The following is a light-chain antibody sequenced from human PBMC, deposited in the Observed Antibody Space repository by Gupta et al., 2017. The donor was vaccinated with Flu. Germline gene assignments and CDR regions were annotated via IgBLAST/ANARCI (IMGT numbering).Light chain of an antibody. V-gene: IGKV4-1*01. CDR2: WAS. Sequence: NCKSSQSVLYSSNNKNYLAWYQQKAGQPPKLLIYWASTRESGVPERFSGTGSGTDFTLTIISLQAEDVAVYYCQQYYSTPLTFGGGTKVEIK. CDR3: QQYYSTPLT. J-gene: IGKJ4*01. CDR1: QSVLYSSNNKNY.